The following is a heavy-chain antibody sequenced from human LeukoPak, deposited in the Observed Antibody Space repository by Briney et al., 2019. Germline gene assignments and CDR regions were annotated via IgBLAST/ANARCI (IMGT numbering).Heavy chain of an antibody. Sequence: SSETLSLTCTVSGYSISSGYYWGWIRQPPGKGLEWIGSIYHSGSTYYNPSLKSRVTISVDTSKNRFSLKLSSVTAADTAVYYCAGMSSGNAFDIWGQGTMVTVSS. CDR3: AGMSSGNAFDI. V-gene: IGHV4-38-2*02. D-gene: IGHD3-22*01. CDR2: IYHSGST. J-gene: IGHJ3*02. CDR1: GYSISSGYY.